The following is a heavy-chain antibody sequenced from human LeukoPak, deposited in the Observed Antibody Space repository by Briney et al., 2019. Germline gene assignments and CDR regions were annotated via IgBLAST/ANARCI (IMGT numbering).Heavy chain of an antibody. CDR2: IYYSGST. D-gene: IGHD2-15*01. CDR3: ARGGCSGGSCYLFDY. J-gene: IGHJ4*02. V-gene: IGHV4-31*03. Sequence: SETLSLTCTVSGGSISSGGYYWSWIRQHPGKGLVWIGYIYYSGSTYYNPSLKSRVTISVDTSKNQFSLKLSSVTAADTAVYYCARGGCSGGSCYLFDYWGQGTLVTVSS. CDR1: GGSISSGGYY.